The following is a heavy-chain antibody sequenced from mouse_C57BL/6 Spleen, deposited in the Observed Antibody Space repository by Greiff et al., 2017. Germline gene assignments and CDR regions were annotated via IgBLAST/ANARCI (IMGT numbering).Heavy chain of an antibody. CDR3: AREYYGNYFDY. CDR1: GYAFTNYL. V-gene: IGHV1-54*01. CDR2: INPGSGGT. J-gene: IGHJ2*01. Sequence: QVQLKQSGAELVRPGTSVKVSCKASGYAFTNYLIEWVKQRPGQGLEWIGVINPGSGGTNYNEKFKGKATLTADKSSSTAYMQLSSLTSEDSAVYFCAREYYGNYFDYWGQGTTLTVSS. D-gene: IGHD2-1*01.